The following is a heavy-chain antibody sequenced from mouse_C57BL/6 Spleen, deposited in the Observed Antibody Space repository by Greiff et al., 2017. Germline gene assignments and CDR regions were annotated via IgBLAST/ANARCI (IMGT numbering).Heavy chain of an antibody. V-gene: IGHV1-59*01. CDR2: IDPSDSYT. CDR3: ARGDSSGPFAY. CDR1: GYTFTSYW. J-gene: IGHJ3*01. D-gene: IGHD3-2*02. Sequence: QVQLQQPGAELVRPGTSVKLSCKASGYTFTSYWMHWVKQRPGQGLEWIGVIDPSDSYTNYNQKFKGKATLTVDTSSSTAYMQLISRMTADAAVDYCARGDSSGPFAYWGQGTLVTVSA.